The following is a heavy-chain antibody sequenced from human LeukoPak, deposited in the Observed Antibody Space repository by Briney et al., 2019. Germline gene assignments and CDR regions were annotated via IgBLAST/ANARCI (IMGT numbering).Heavy chain of an antibody. V-gene: IGHV6-1*01. CDR3: ARDPGPILLWFGEGLPQLPSTGYYGMDV. Sequence: SQTLSLTCAISGDSVSSNSAAWNWIRQSPSRGLEWLGRTYYRSKWYNDYAVSVKSRITINPDTSKNQFSLQLNSVTPEDTAVYYCARDPGPILLWFGEGLPQLPSTGYYGMDVWGQGTTVTVSS. CDR1: GDSVSSNSAA. D-gene: IGHD3-10*01. J-gene: IGHJ6*02. CDR2: TYYRSKWYN.